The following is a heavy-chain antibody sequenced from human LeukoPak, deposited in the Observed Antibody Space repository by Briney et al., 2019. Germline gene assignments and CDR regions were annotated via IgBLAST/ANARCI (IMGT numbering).Heavy chain of an antibody. CDR3: AKDLNYGDGRWEFDP. V-gene: IGHV3-23*01. J-gene: IGHJ5*02. CDR2: ILADADAGKA. Sequence: GGSLRLSCAASGFTFGGFTMAWVRQTPGRGLEWLSGILADADAGKAYYADSVKGRFTIYRDNSKNTLYLQMNNLRADDTAVYSCAKDLNYGDGRWEFDPWGQGTLVTV. D-gene: IGHD4-17*01. CDR1: GFTFGGFT.